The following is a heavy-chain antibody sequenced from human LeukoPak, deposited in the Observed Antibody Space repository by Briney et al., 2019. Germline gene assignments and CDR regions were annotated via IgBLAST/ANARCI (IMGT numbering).Heavy chain of an antibody. J-gene: IGHJ6*03. D-gene: IGHD3-10*01. Sequence: GASVKVSCKASGYTFNTFDINWVRQATGHGREWMGWVNTYNDKTVYAPKFQGRVSISSNNSINTAYMEFSGLKSDDTAVYFCARGRRLRGVTSRPIYYYYYMDVWGGGTTVTVSS. CDR2: VNTYNDKT. V-gene: IGHV1-8*03. CDR3: ARGRRLRGVTSRPIYYYYYMDV. CDR1: GYTFNTFD.